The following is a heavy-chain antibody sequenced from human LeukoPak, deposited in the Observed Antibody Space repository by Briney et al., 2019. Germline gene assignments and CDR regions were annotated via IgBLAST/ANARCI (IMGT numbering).Heavy chain of an antibody. CDR2: INWNGGST. Sequence: GGSLRLSCAASGFTFDDYGMSWVRQAPGKRLEWVSGINWNGGSTGYADSVKGRFTISRDNAKNSLYLQMNSLRAEDTALYYCARGLYCSGGSCLDYWGQGTLVTVSS. V-gene: IGHV3-20*04. CDR3: ARGLYCSGGSCLDY. D-gene: IGHD2-15*01. CDR1: GFTFDDYG. J-gene: IGHJ4*02.